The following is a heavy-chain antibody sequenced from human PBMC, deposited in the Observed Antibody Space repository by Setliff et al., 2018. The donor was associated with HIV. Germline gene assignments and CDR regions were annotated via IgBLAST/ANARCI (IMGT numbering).Heavy chain of an antibody. J-gene: IGHJ6*03. CDR3: ARVNYDYVWGSYRATLYYYYYYMDV. CDR2: MNPNSGNT. D-gene: IGHD3-16*02. V-gene: IGHV1-8*02. CDR1: GYTFTSYD. Sequence: ASVKVSCKPSGYTFTSYDINWVRQATGQGLEWMGWMNPNSGNTGYAQKFQGRVTMTRNTSISTAYMELSSLRSEDTAVYYCARVNYDYVWGSYRATLYYYYYYMDVWGKGTTVTVSS.